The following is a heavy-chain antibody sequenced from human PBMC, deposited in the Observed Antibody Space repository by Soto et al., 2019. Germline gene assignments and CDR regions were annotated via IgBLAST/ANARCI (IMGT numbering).Heavy chain of an antibody. Sequence: GGSLRLSCAASGFTFSSYGMHWVHQAPGKGLEWVAVISYDGSNKYYADSVKGRFTISRDNSKNTLYLQMNSLRAEDTAVYYCAKVEGAVTPNIYYYYGMDVWGQGTTVTVSS. CDR3: AKVEGAVTPNIYYYYGMDV. J-gene: IGHJ6*02. CDR2: ISYDGSNK. CDR1: GFTFSSYG. V-gene: IGHV3-30*18.